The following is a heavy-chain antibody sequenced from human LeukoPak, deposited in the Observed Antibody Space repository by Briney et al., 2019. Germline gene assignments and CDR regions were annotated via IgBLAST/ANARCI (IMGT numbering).Heavy chain of an antibody. CDR2: ITPIFGTA. Sequence: SVKVSCKASGGTLSSYAISWVRQAPGQGLEWMGGITPIFGTANYAQKFQGRVTITADESTSTAYMELSSLRSEDTAVYYCARATMVRGVIMNWFDPWGQGTLVTVSS. CDR3: ARATMVRGVIMNWFDP. V-gene: IGHV1-69*01. D-gene: IGHD3-10*01. CDR1: GGTLSSYA. J-gene: IGHJ5*02.